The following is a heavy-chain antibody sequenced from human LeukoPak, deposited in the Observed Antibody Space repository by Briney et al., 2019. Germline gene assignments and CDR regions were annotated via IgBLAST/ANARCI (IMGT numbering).Heavy chain of an antibody. J-gene: IGHJ4*02. CDR1: GFTFTDYA. D-gene: IGHD3-22*01. CDR2: ISSSGGST. Sequence: GGSLRLSCAASGFTFTDYAMSWVRQVPGKGLEWVSAISSSGGSTYYADSVKGRFTISRDNSKNTLYLQMNSLRAEDTAIYYCAKLYYDTSGYTDYWGQGTLVTVSS. V-gene: IGHV3-23*01. CDR3: AKLYYDTSGYTDY.